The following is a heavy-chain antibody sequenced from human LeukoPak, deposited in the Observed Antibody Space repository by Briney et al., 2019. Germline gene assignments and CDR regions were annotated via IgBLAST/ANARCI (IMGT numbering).Heavy chain of an antibody. D-gene: IGHD4-17*01. J-gene: IGHJ4*02. V-gene: IGHV3-23*01. Sequence: GGSLRLSCAASGFTFSSYAMSWVRQAPGKGLEWVSAISGSGGSTYYADSVKGRFTIPRDNSKNTLYLQMNSLRAEDTAVYYCAKDLLIAVTTDFDYWGQGTLVTVSS. CDR2: ISGSGGST. CDR3: AKDLLIAVTTDFDY. CDR1: GFTFSSYA.